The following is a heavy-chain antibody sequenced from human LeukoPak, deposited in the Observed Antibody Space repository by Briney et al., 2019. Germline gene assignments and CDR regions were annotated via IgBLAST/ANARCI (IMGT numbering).Heavy chain of an antibody. J-gene: IGHJ4*02. CDR3: AKLVAVAGRNY. CDR1: GFTFSSYA. CDR2: ISGRDDST. D-gene: IGHD6-19*01. Sequence: GGSLRLSCAASGFTFSSYAMRWVRQAPGKGLEWVSAISGRDDSTYYADSVKGRFTFSRDNSKNTLYLQMNSLRAEDTAVYYCAKLVAVAGRNYWGQGTLVTVSS. V-gene: IGHV3-23*01.